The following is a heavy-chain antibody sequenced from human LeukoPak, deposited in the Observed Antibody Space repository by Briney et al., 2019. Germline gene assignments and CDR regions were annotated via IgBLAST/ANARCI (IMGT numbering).Heavy chain of an antibody. CDR2: IYTSGST. Sequence: ASETLSLTCSVSGGSMSSYYWSWIRQPAGKGLEWIGRIYTSGSTNYNPSLKSRVTMSVDTSKNQFSLKLSSVTAADTAVYYCARDTDYDFWSGSYFDYWGQGTLVTVSS. D-gene: IGHD3-3*01. J-gene: IGHJ4*02. CDR1: GGSMSSYY. CDR3: ARDTDYDFWSGSYFDY. V-gene: IGHV4-4*07.